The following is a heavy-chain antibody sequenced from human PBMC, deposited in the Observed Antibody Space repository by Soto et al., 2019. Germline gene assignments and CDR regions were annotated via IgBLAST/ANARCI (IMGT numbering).Heavy chain of an antibody. CDR3: ARVMLERNYYGMDV. CDR2: IYYSGST. Sequence: SETLSLTCTVSGGSISSYYWSWIRQPPGKGLEWIGYIYYSGSTNYNPSLKSRVTISVDTSKNQFSLKLSSVTAADTAVYYCARVMLERNYYGMDVWGQGTTVTVSS. CDR1: GGSISSYY. J-gene: IGHJ6*02. V-gene: IGHV4-59*01. D-gene: IGHD1-1*01.